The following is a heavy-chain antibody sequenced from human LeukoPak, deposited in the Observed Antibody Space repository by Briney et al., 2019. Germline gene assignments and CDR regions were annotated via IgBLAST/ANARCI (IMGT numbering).Heavy chain of an antibody. Sequence: QTGGSLRLSCAAPGFTFSSYWMSWVRQAPGKGLEWVANIKEDGSERYYVDSVKGRFTISRDNAKNSLYLQMNSLRVEDTAVYYCARERRGYGIDYWGQGTLVTVSS. CDR1: GFTFSSYW. D-gene: IGHD5-18*01. J-gene: IGHJ4*02. CDR2: IKEDGSER. CDR3: ARERRGYGIDY. V-gene: IGHV3-7*01.